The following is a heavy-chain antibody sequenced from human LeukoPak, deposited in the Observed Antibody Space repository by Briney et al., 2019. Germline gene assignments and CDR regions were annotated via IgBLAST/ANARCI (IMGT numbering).Heavy chain of an antibody. Sequence: ASVKVSCTASGYTFTGYYMHWVRQAPGQGLEWMGWINPNSGGTNYAQKFQGRVTMTRDTSISTAYMELSRLRSDDTAVYYCAREDLYYGSGSSEFDYWGQGTLVTVSS. D-gene: IGHD3-10*01. J-gene: IGHJ4*02. CDR3: AREDLYYGSGSSEFDY. V-gene: IGHV1-2*02. CDR2: INPNSGGT. CDR1: GYTFTGYY.